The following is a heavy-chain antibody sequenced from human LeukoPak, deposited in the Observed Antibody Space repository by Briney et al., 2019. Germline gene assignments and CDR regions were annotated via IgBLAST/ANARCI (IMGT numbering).Heavy chain of an antibody. CDR3: AREVAAYDFWSGHYYYYGMDV. CDR2: IYHSGST. Sequence: PSQTLSLTCAVSGGSISSGGYSWSWIRQPPGTGLEWIGYIYHSGSTYYNPSLKSRVTISVDRSKNQFSLKLSSVTAADTAVYYCAREVAAYDFWSGHYYYYGMDVWGQGTTVTVSS. CDR1: GGSISSGGYS. D-gene: IGHD3-3*01. J-gene: IGHJ6*02. V-gene: IGHV4-30-2*01.